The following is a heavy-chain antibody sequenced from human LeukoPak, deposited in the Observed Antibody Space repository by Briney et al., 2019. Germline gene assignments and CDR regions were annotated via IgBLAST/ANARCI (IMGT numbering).Heavy chain of an antibody. D-gene: IGHD1-26*01. V-gene: IGHV4-39*01. Sequence: SETLSLTCTVSGGSISRSNYYWGWIRQPPGKGLEWIGSIYYSGSAKYKPSLRSRVTISVDTSKNQFSLRLNSVTAADTAMYYCAKSGGYGLIDYWGQGTLVTVSS. J-gene: IGHJ4*02. CDR2: IYYSGSA. CDR3: AKSGGYGLIDY. CDR1: GGSISRSNYY.